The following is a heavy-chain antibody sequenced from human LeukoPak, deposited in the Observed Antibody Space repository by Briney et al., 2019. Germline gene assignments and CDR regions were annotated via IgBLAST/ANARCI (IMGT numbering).Heavy chain of an antibody. D-gene: IGHD6-13*01. Sequence: AGGSLRLSCAASGFTFSSYGMHWVRQAPGKGLEWVAFIRYDGSNKYYADSVKGRFTISRDDSKNTLYLQMNSLRAEDTAVYYCAKKLPEHQLHFWFDPWGQGTLVTVSS. CDR2: IRYDGSNK. V-gene: IGHV3-30*02. J-gene: IGHJ5*02. CDR3: AKKLPEHQLHFWFDP. CDR1: GFTFSSYG.